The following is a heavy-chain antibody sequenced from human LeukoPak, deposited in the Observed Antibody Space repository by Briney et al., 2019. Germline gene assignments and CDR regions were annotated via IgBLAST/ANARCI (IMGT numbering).Heavy chain of an antibody. D-gene: IGHD3-9*01. CDR2: IYYSGST. V-gene: IGHV4-39*07. J-gene: IGHJ4*02. CDR1: GGSISSSSYY. Sequence: SETLSLTCTVSGGSISSSSYYWGWIRQPPGKGLEWIGSIYYSGSTYYNPSLKSRVTISVDTSKNQFSLNLSSVTAADTAAYYCARVILNPPYYDILTGPEFDYWGQGTLVTVSS. CDR3: ARVILNPPYYDILTGPEFDY.